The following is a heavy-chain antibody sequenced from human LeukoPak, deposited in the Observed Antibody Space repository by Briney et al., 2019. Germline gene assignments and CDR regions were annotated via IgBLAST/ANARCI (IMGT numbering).Heavy chain of an antibody. J-gene: IGHJ6*03. D-gene: IGHD2-21*01. CDR3: ARVGGDYSYYYMDV. V-gene: IGHV4-61*09. CDR2: IYSSGST. Sequence: SQTLSLTCTVSGDSMNSGSYFWNWIRQPAGKGLEFIGHIYSSGSTHYNPSLKSRVTISVDTSKNQISLKLSSMTAADTAVYYCARVGGDYSYYYMDVWGKGTSVTVSS. CDR1: GDSMNSGSYF.